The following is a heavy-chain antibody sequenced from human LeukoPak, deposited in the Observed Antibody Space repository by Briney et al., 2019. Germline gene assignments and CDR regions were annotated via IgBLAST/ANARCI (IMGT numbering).Heavy chain of an antibody. CDR3: AKAPVTTCSGAYCSPFGY. CDR1: GFTLSSYA. D-gene: IGHD2-15*01. Sequence: SGGSLRLSCAASGFTLSSYAMSWVRQGPGKGLEWVSAISVSGNTYHADSVKGRFTISRDSSKNTLYLQMNSLRAGGAAVYYCAKAPVTTCSGAYCSPFGYWSQGTLVTVSS. V-gene: IGHV3-23*01. J-gene: IGHJ4*02. CDR2: ISVSGNT.